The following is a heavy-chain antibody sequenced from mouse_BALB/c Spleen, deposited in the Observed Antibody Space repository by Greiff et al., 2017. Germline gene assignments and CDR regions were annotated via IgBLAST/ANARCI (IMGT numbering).Heavy chain of an antibody. V-gene: IGHV14-3*02. Sequence: VQLKESGAELVKPGASVKLSCTASGFNIKDTYMHWVKQRPEQGLEWIGRIDPANGNTKYDPKFQGKATITADTSSNTAYLQLSSLTSEDTAVYYCARTLNYYFDYWGQGTTLTVSS. D-gene: IGHD1-3*01. CDR2: IDPANGNT. CDR1: GFNIKDTY. J-gene: IGHJ2*01. CDR3: ARTLNYYFDY.